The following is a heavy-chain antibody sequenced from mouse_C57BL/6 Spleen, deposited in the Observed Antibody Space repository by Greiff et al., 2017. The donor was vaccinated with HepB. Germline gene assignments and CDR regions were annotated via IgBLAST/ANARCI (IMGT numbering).Heavy chain of an antibody. D-gene: IGHD2-4*01. CDR2: IYPRSGNT. V-gene: IGHV1-81*01. J-gene: IGHJ3*01. CDR3: ARMDYDWFAY. CDR1: GYTFTSYG. Sequence: QVQLQQSGAELARPGASVKLSCKASGYTFTSYGISWVKQRTGQGLEWIGEIYPRSGNTYYNEKFKGKATLTADKSSSTAYMELRRLTSEDSAVYFCARMDYDWFAYWGQGTLVTVSA.